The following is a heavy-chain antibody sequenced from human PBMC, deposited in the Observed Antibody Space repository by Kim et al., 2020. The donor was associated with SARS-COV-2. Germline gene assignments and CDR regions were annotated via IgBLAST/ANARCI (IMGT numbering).Heavy chain of an antibody. CDR2: IYYSGST. D-gene: IGHD3-9*01. J-gene: IGHJ4*02. CDR3: ARDYYDILTGYYGFDY. Sequence: SETLSLTCTVSGGSISSGGYYWSWIRQHPGKGLEWLGYIYYSGSTYYNPSLKSRVTISVDTSKNQFSLKLSSVTAADTAVYYCARDYYDILTGYYGFDYWGQETLVTVSS. V-gene: IGHV4-31*03. CDR1: GGSISSGGYY.